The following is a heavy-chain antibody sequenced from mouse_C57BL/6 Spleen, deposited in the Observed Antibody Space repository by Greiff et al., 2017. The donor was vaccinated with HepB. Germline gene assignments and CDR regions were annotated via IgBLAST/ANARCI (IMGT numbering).Heavy chain of an antibody. J-gene: IGHJ3*01. V-gene: IGHV1-15*01. D-gene: IGHD2-12*01. CDR1: GYTFTDYE. CDR2: IDPETGGT. CDR3: TYDGWFAD. Sequence: VKVVESGAELVRPGASVTLSCKASGYTFTDYEMHWVKQTPVHGLEWIGAIDPETGGTAYNQKFKGKAILTADKSSSTAYMELRSLTSEDSAVYYCTYDGWFADWGQGTLVTVSA.